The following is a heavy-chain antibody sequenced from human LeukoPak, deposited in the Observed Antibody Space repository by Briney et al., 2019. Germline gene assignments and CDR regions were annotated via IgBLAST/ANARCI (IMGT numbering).Heavy chain of an antibody. V-gene: IGHV1-69*04. J-gene: IGHJ4*02. CDR1: GGTFSSYA. CDR3: ARRGEGGSTFDY. CDR2: IIPILGIA. D-gene: IGHD2-2*01. Sequence: GASVKVSCKASGGTFSSYAISWVRQAPGQGLEWMGRIIPILGIANYGQKFQGRVTITADKSTSTAYMELSSLRSEDTAVYYCARRGEGGSTFDYWGQGTLVTVSS.